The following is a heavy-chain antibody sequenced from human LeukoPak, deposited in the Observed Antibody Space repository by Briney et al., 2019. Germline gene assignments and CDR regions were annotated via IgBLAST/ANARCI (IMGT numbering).Heavy chain of an antibody. CDR1: GLTFDDYA. CDR2: ISWDGGSI. Sequence: GGSLRLSCAASGLTFDDYAMHWVRQAPGKGLEWVSHISWDGGSIYYADSVKGRFTISRDNSKNSLYLQMNSLRAEDIALYYCAKDAREIYYYYMDVWGKGTTVTVSS. V-gene: IGHV3-43D*03. CDR3: AKDAREIYYYYMDV. J-gene: IGHJ6*03.